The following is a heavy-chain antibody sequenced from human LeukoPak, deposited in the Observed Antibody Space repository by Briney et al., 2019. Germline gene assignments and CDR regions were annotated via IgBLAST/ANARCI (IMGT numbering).Heavy chain of an antibody. V-gene: IGHV1-2*02. CDR2: INPDSGGT. CDR1: GFTFSGYY. D-gene: IGHD1-26*01. CDR3: AREGADYFDY. J-gene: IGHJ4*02. Sequence: ASVKVSCKASGFTFSGYYMHWVRQAPGQGLEWMGWINPDSGGTNYAQKFQGRVTITRDTSISTAYMELSRLRSDDTAVYYCAREGADYFDYWGQGTLVTVSS.